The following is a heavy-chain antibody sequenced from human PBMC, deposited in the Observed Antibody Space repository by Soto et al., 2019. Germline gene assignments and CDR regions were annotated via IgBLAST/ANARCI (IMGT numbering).Heavy chain of an antibody. CDR2: IKQGGSEK. D-gene: IGHD5-18*01. Sequence: GGSLRLSCAAPGFTFSSYWMSWVRQAPGKGLEWVANIKQGGSEKYYVDSVKGRFTISRDNAKNSLYLQMNSLRAEDTAVYYCARAGYSYGDDAFDIWGQGTMVTVSS. CDR3: ARAGYSYGDDAFDI. V-gene: IGHV3-7*04. J-gene: IGHJ3*02. CDR1: GFTFSSYW.